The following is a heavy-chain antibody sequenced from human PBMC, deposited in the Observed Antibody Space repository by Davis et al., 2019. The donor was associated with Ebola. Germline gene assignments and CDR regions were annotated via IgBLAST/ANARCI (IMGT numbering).Heavy chain of an antibody. D-gene: IGHD6-13*01. J-gene: IGHJ6*02. CDR2: ITNSGSFT. Sequence: PGGSLRLSCAASGFTFSDHYMSWIRQAPGKGLEWVSYITNSGSFTNDADSVKGRFTISRDNSKNSLYLQMNSLRAEDTAVYYCARIAAAGIYYYYGMDVWGQGTTVTVSS. CDR3: ARIAAAGIYYYYGMDV. CDR1: GFTFSDHY. V-gene: IGHV3-11*06.